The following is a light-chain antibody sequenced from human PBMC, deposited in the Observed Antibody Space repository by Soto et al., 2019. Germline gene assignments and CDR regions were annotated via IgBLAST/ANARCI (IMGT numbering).Light chain of an antibody. V-gene: IGLV1-40*01. J-gene: IGLJ1*01. CDR1: SSNIGAGYD. Sequence: QPVLTQPPSVSGAPGQRVTISCTGSSSNIGAGYDVHWYQQLPGTAPKLLIYGNSNRPSGVPDRFSGSKSGTSASLVITGLQAEDEADYYCQSYDSSLSGYVFGTGTKVTVL. CDR2: GNS. CDR3: QSYDSSLSGYV.